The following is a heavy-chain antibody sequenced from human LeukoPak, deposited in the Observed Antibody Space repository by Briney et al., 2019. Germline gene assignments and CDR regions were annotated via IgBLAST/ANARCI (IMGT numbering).Heavy chain of an antibody. CDR3: ARDSGYVPYY. J-gene: IGHJ4*02. CDR2: ITSDGSSP. CDR1: GFTFNTYW. V-gene: IGHV3-74*01. D-gene: IGHD3-22*01. Sequence: GGSLRLSCAASGFTFNTYWLHWVRHAPGKGLVGVSLITSDGSSPSFTHSVKLPFTISIHNANNPLYLQMNSLTAEDTAVYYCARDSGYVPYYGGQGTLATFSA.